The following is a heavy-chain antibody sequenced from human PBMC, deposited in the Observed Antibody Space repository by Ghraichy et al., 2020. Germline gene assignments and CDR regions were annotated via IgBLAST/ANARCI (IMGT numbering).Heavy chain of an antibody. CDR2: INHSGST. D-gene: IGHD6-19*01. J-gene: IGHJ3*02. CDR1: GGSFSGYY. V-gene: IGHV4-34*01. Sequence: SETLSLTCAVYGGSFSGYYWSWIRQPPGKGLEWIGEINHSGSTNYNPSLKSRVTISVDTSKNQFSLKLSSVTAADTAVYYCARGRAVAGTGYAFDIWGQGTMVTVSS. CDR3: ARGRAVAGTGYAFDI.